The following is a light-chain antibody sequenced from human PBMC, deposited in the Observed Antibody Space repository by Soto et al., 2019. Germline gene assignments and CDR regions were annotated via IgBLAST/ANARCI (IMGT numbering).Light chain of an antibody. CDR2: GAS. Sequence: EMVLTQSPDTLSLSPGERATLSCRASQSVYSSLAWYQQKPGQAPRLLIYGASTRATGIPARFSGSGSGTEFTLTISRLQSEDFAVYYCQQYNNWPPWTFGQGTK. V-gene: IGKV3-15*01. J-gene: IGKJ1*01. CDR1: QSVYSS. CDR3: QQYNNWPPWT.